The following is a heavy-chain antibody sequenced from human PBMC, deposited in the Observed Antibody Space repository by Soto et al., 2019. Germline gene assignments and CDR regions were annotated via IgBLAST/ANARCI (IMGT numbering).Heavy chain of an antibody. Sequence: ASVKVSCKASGYTFTSYYMHWVRQAPGQGLEWMGIINPSGGSTSYAQKFQGRVTMTRDTSTSTVYMELSSLRSEDTAVYYCARASPRLWFGELFHPRTAEYFQHWGQGTLVTVS. CDR1: GYTFTSYY. J-gene: IGHJ1*01. V-gene: IGHV1-46*03. CDR3: ARASPRLWFGELFHPRTAEYFQH. D-gene: IGHD3-10*01. CDR2: INPSGGST.